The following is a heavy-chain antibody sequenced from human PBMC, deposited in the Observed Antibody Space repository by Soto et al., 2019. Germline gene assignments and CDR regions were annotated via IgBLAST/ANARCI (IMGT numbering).Heavy chain of an antibody. V-gene: IGHV4-34*02. CDR2: IDHSGSP. Sequence: QVQLQQWGAGLLKPSDTLSLACAVYGGSFSAYYWSWIRQAPGKGLEFIGEIDHSGSPRYNPSIQSRVTMSVDTSKNQISLTLSSVTAVDTAVYYCARVRKKRHFYSYGLDVWGQGTAVTVSS. J-gene: IGHJ6*02. CDR1: GGSFSAYY. CDR3: ARVRKKRHFYSYGLDV.